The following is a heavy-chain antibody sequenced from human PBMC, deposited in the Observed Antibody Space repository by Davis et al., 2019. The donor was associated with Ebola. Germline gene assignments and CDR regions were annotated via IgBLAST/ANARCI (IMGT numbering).Heavy chain of an antibody. CDR3: ARDRVLTGYYDDSDY. CDR2: INPSGGST. D-gene: IGHD3-9*01. J-gene: IGHJ4*02. V-gene: IGHV1-46*01. CDR1: GYTFTNFY. Sequence: ASVKVSCKTSGYTFTNFYIHWVRQAPGQGLEWMGIINPSGGSTTYTQKFQGRVTMTRDTSTSTVYMELSSLTSEDTAVYYCARDRVLTGYYDDSDYWGQGTLDTVSS.